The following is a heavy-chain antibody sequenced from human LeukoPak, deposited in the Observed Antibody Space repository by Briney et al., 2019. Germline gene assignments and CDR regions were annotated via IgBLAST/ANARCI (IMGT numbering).Heavy chain of an antibody. CDR3: ARKYSSGWPPARAFDI. D-gene: IGHD6-19*01. V-gene: IGHV4-34*01. J-gene: IGHJ3*02. Sequence: TSVTLSLTCAVYGGPFSGYYWIWIRQPPGKGLEWIGEFNHSGSINYNPSLKSLVTLSVDTSKNQFSLKLSSVTAADTAVYYCARKYSSGWPPARAFDIWGQGTMVTVSS. CDR2: FNHSGSI. CDR1: GGPFSGYY.